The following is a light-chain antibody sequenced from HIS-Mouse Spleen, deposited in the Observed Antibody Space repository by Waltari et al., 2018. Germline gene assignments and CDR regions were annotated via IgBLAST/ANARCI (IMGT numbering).Light chain of an antibody. Sequence: QSALTQPASVSGSPGQSITISCTGTSSDVGSYNLVSWYKQHPGKAPKLMIYEVSTRPSGVSNRFSGSKSGNTASLTISGLQAEDEADYYCSSYTSSSTFFGTGTKVTVL. CDR2: EVS. CDR3: SSYTSSSTF. J-gene: IGLJ1*01. V-gene: IGLV2-14*02. CDR1: SSDVGSYNL.